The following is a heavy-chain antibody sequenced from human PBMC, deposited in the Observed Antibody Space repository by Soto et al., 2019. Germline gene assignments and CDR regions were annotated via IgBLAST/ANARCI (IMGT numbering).Heavy chain of an antibody. CDR3: ARQIYDSDTGPNFQYYFDS. V-gene: IGHV5-10-1*01. J-gene: IGHJ4*02. CDR1: GYSFAGYW. Sequence: RXESLTIFCTGSGYSFAGYWITLVRQKPGKGLEWMGRIDPSDSQTYYSPSFRGHVTISVTKSITTVFLQWSSLRASDTAMYYCARQIYDSDTGPNFQYYFDSWGQGNPVTVSS. CDR2: IDPSDSQT. D-gene: IGHD3-22*01.